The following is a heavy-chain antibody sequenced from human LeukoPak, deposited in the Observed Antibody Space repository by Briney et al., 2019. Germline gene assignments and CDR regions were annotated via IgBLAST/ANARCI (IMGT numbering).Heavy chain of an antibody. V-gene: IGHV4-59*08. CDR1: GGSISSYY. J-gene: IGHJ4*02. Sequence: TASETLSLTCTVSGGSISSYYWSWIRQPPGKGLEWIGYIYYSGSTNYNPSLKSRVTISVDTSKNQFSLKLSSVTAADTAVYYCARHALTAVPFDYWGQGTLVTVSS. CDR3: ARHALTAVPFDY. CDR2: IYYSGST. D-gene: IGHD3-9*01.